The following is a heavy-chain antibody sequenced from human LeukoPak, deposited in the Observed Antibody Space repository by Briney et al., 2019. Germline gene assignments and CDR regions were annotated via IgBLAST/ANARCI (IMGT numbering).Heavy chain of an antibody. CDR2: IYHSGST. CDR1: GYSISSGYY. J-gene: IGHJ4*02. D-gene: IGHD3-3*01. CDR3: ARGRSGSFDY. Sequence: SETLSLTCTVSGYSISSGYYWGWIRQLPGKGLEWIGSIYHSGSTYYNPSLKSRVTISADTSKNQFSLKLSSVTAADTAVYYCARGRSGSFDYWGQGTLVTVSS. V-gene: IGHV4-38-2*02.